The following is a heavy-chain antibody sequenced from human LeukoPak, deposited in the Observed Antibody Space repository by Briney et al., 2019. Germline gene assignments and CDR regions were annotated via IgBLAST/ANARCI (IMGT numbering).Heavy chain of an antibody. Sequence: GGSLRLSCAASAFSLNAYNMNWVRQAPGKGLEWVSSISYTGTYIYYADSVKGRFTISRDNSKNTLYLQMNSLRAEDTAVYYCAKPVETTDWYFDLWGRGTLVTVSS. CDR2: ISYTGTYI. CDR3: AKPVETTDWYFDL. CDR1: AFSLNAYN. D-gene: IGHD4-11*01. J-gene: IGHJ2*01. V-gene: IGHV3-21*01.